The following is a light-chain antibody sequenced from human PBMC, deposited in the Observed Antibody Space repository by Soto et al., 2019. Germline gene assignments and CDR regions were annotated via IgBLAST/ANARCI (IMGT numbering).Light chain of an antibody. CDR3: QQLNSTPLN. CDR2: DAS. J-gene: IGKJ4*01. CDR1: ESIRTW. Sequence: INEYTSPSPACIEYLVTIISLASESIRTWLAWYQHKPGKAPKFLIYDASSLQSGVPSRFSGSGSGTDFTLTICSLQPEDFATYYCQQLNSTPLNFGGGTKVEI. V-gene: IGKV1-5*02.